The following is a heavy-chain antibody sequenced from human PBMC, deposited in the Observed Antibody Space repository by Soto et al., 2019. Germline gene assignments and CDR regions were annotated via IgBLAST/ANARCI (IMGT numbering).Heavy chain of an antibody. J-gene: IGHJ6*02. D-gene: IGHD6-19*01. V-gene: IGHV1-69*13. Sequence: GASVKVSCKASGGTFSSYAISWVRQAPGQGLEWMGGIIPIFGTANYAQEFQGRVTITADESTSTAYMELSSLRSEDTAVYYCARDISSGWASNYYYYGMDVWGPGTTVTVSS. CDR3: ARDISSGWASNYYYYGMDV. CDR2: IIPIFGTA. CDR1: GGTFSSYA.